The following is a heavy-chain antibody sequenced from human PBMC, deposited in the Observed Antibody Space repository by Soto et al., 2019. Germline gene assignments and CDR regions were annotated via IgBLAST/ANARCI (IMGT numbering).Heavy chain of an antibody. CDR1: GGSINSRGYY. V-gene: IGHV4-31*03. Sequence: QVQLQESGPGLVRPSQTLSLTCTVSGGSINSRGYYWTWIRQHPGKGLEWIGNIYYSGSIHFNPSLKRRLTMLVDTSENQFSLKLTSVTAADTAVYYCARQSESTGYFYGWFDPWGQGTLVTGSS. CDR3: ARQSESTGYFYGWFDP. J-gene: IGHJ5*02. CDR2: IYYSGSI. D-gene: IGHD3-9*01.